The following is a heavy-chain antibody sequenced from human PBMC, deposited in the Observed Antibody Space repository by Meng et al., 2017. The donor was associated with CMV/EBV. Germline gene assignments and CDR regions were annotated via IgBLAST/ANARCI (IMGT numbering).Heavy chain of an antibody. CDR3: ARGKGDRVRYFDL. V-gene: IGHV4-34*01. D-gene: IGHD3-16*01. Sequence: TCAVYGRSFSGYYWSWIRQPPGKGLEWIGEINHSGSTNYNPSLKSRVTISVDTSKNQFSLKLSSVTAADTAVYYCARGKGDRVRYFDLWGRGTLVTVSS. CDR1: GRSFSGYY. J-gene: IGHJ2*01. CDR2: INHSGST.